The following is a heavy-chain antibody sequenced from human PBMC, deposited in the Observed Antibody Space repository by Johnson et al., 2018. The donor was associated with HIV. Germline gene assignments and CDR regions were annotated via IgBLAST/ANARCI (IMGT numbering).Heavy chain of an antibody. CDR1: GFIFSSYD. CDR3: ARNSGNGLVLRGDAFDM. D-gene: IGHD2-8*01. J-gene: IGHJ3*02. CDR2: IGTAGDT. V-gene: IGHV3-13*01. Sequence: MLLVESGGGLVQPGGSLRLSCAASGFIFSSYDMHWVRQATGKGLEWVSAIGTAGDTYYPGSVKGRFTISRENAKNSLYLQMNSLRAGDTAVYYCARNSGNGLVLRGDAFDMWGQGTMVTVSS.